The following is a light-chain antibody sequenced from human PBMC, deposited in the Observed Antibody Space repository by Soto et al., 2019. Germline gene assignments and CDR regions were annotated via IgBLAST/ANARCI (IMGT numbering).Light chain of an antibody. J-gene: IGKJ3*01. CDR2: GAS. CDR1: QSVSSSY. V-gene: IGKV3-20*01. CDR3: QQYGSSPPFT. Sequence: EIVLTQSPGTLSLSPGERATLSCRASQSVSSSYLAWYQQKPGQAPRLRIYGASSRATGFTDRFSGSGSGTEFTLTIIRLEPEDFSVYYCQQYGSSPPFTFGPGTKVDIK.